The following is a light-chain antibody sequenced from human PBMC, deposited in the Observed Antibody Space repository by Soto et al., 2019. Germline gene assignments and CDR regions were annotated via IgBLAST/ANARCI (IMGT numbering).Light chain of an antibody. CDR2: WAS. V-gene: IGKV4-1*01. CDR3: QQYYSTPYT. CDR1: QSVLYSSNNKNY. Sequence: DIVMTQSPDSLAVSLGERATINCKSYQSVLYSSNNKNYLAWYQQKPGQPPKLLISWASTRESGVPVRFSGSGSGTEFTLTISSLQAEDVAVYYCQQYYSTPYTFGHGTRLELK. J-gene: IGKJ2*01.